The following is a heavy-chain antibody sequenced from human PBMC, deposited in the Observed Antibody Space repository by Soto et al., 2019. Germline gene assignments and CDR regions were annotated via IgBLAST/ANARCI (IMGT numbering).Heavy chain of an antibody. CDR2: ISSSSSYT. J-gene: IGHJ4*02. CDR3: ARVLGGYSYAIDY. Sequence: LRLSCAASGFTFSDYYMSWIRQAPGKGLEWVSYISSSSSYTNYADSVKGRFTISRDNAKNSLYLQMNSLRAEDTAVYYCARVLGGYSYAIDYWGQGTLVTVSS. CDR1: GFTFSDYY. D-gene: IGHD5-18*01. V-gene: IGHV3-11*06.